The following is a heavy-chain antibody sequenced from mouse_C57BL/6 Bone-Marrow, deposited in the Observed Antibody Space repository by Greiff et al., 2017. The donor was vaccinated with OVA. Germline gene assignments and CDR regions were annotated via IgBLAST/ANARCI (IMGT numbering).Heavy chain of an antibody. J-gene: IGHJ1*03. CDR1: GFTFSDFY. CDR3: ARDARDYSNLNWYFDV. CDR2: SRNKANDYTT. Sequence: VKVVESGGGLVQSGRSLRLSCATSGFTFSDFYMEWVRPAPGKGLEWIAASRNKANDYTTEYSASVKGRFIVSRDTPQSILYLQMDALRAEDTAIYYCARDARDYSNLNWYFDVWGTGTTVTGSS. D-gene: IGHD2-5*01. V-gene: IGHV7-1*01.